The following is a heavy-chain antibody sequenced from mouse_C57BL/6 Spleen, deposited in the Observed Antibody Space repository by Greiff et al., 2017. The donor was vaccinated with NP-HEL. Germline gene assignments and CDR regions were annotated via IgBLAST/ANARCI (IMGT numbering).Heavy chain of an antibody. D-gene: IGHD1-1*01. J-gene: IGHJ4*01. CDR3: ARDACSSYGYAMDY. CDR2: ISDGGSYT. Sequence: EVQLVESGGGLVKPGGSLKLSCAASGFTFSSYAMSWVRQTPEKRLEWVATISDGGSYTYYPDNVKGRFTISRDNAKNNLYLQMSHLKSEDTAMYYSARDACSSYGYAMDYWGQGTSVTVSS. V-gene: IGHV5-4*01. CDR1: GFTFSSYA.